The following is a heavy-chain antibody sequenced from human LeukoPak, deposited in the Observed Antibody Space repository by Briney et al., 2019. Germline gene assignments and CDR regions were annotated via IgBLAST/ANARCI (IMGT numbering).Heavy chain of an antibody. CDR3: ASLYGSGSSNNFDY. D-gene: IGHD3-10*01. V-gene: IGHV1-69*04. Sequence: SVKVSCKASGGTFSSYAISWVRQAPGQGLEWMGRIIPILGIANYAQKFQGRVTITADKSTSTAYMELRSLRSDDTAVYYCASLYGSGSSNNFDYWGQGTLVTVSS. J-gene: IGHJ4*02. CDR2: IIPILGIA. CDR1: GGTFSSYA.